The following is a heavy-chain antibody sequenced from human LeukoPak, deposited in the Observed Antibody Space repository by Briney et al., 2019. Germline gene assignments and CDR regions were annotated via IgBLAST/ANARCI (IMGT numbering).Heavy chain of an antibody. CDR3: ARGGGAYCGGDCHRNFDY. Sequence: GGSLRLSCAISGFTVSSNYMSWVRQAPGKGLEWVSVIYSGGNTYYANSVKGRFTISRDNSNNTLYLHMNSLSAEDTAVYYCARGGGAYCGGDCHRNFDYWGQGTLVTVSS. D-gene: IGHD2-21*02. CDR2: IYSGGNT. V-gene: IGHV3-53*01. CDR1: GFTVSSNY. J-gene: IGHJ4*02.